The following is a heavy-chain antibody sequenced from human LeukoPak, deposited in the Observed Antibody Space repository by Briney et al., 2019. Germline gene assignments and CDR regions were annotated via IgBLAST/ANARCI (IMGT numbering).Heavy chain of an antibody. Sequence: GGSLRLSCAASGFTFSSYGMHWVRQAPGKGLEWVAVISYDGSNKYYANSVKGRFTISRDNSKNTLYLQMNSLRAEDTAVYYCVKESYDILTGYNEGYFDYWGQGTLVTVSS. D-gene: IGHD3-9*01. CDR2: ISYDGSNK. J-gene: IGHJ4*02. V-gene: IGHV3-30*18. CDR1: GFTFSSYG. CDR3: VKESYDILTGYNEGYFDY.